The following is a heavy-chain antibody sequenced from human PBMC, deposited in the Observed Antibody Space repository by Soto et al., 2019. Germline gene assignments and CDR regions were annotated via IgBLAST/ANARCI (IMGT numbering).Heavy chain of an antibody. CDR1: GFTFSTYE. V-gene: IGHV3-48*03. D-gene: IGHD6-6*01. J-gene: IGHJ6*02. Sequence: EVQLVESGGGLVQPGGSLRLSCAASGFTFSTYEMNWVRQAPGKGLEWVSFFSGSSGTIFYADSVKGRFTISGDNAKNSLYLQMTSLRAEDKAVYYCARGRPSSPYSHYGMDVWGQGTTVTVSS. CDR2: FSGSSGTI. CDR3: ARGRPSSPYSHYGMDV.